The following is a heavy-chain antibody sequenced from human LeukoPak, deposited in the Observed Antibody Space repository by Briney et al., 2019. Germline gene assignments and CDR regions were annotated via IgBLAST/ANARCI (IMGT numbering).Heavy chain of an antibody. V-gene: IGHV3-33*06. J-gene: IGHJ3*02. CDR2: IWYDGSNK. CDR1: GFTVSGYS. D-gene: IGHD2-2*01. CDR3: AKESGYCSSTSCFADAFDI. Sequence: PGRSLRLSCAASGFTVSGYSMHWVRQAPGMGLEWVAVIWYDGSNKYYAESVKGRLTISRDNSKNTLYLQMNSLRAEDTAVYYCAKESGYCSSTSCFADAFDIWGQGTMVTVSS.